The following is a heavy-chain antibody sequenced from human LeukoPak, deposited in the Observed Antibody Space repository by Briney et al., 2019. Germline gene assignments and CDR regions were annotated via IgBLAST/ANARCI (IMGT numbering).Heavy chain of an antibody. J-gene: IGHJ4*02. D-gene: IGHD5-18*01. Sequence: KASETLSLTCAVSGGPISSYYWSWIRQPPGKGLEWIGYVYSSGSTNYNPSLKSRVTISVDTSKNQFSLKLSSVTAADTAVYYCARYSYGGYYFDYWGQGTLVTVSS. CDR1: GGPISSYY. V-gene: IGHV4-59*01. CDR2: VYSSGST. CDR3: ARYSYGGYYFDY.